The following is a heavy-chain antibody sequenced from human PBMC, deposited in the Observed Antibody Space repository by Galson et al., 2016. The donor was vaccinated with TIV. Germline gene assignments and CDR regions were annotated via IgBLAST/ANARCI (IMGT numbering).Heavy chain of an antibody. V-gene: IGHV4-38-2*02. J-gene: IGHJ3*02. CDR2: ISHSGST. CDR3: ARERLGSGYHITSDAFDI. D-gene: IGHD3-3*01. CDR1: GYSISSADY. Sequence: SETLSLTCTVSGYSISSADYWAWIRQPPERGLEWLGYISHSGSTSYNPSLKTRVSISLETSRNHFSLNLTSVTAADTAVYYCARERLGSGYHITSDAFDIWGQGTLVTVSS.